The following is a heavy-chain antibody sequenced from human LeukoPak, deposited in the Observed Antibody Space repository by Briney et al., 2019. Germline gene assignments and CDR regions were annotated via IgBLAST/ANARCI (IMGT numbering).Heavy chain of an antibody. CDR2: TFNSGST. CDR1: GFTFSSYW. Sequence: PGGSLRLSCAASGFTFSSYWMSWIRQPPGKGLEWIGSTFNSGSTDYNPSLKNRVSISVDTSKSQFSLKLSSVTAADTAVYYCAGFTVGTMCNYWGQGTLVIVSS. J-gene: IGHJ4*02. D-gene: IGHD1-1*01. V-gene: IGHV4-39*01. CDR3: AGFTVGTMCNY.